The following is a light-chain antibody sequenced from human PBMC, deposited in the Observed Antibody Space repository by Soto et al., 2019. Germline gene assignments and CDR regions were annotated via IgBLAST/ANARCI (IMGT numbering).Light chain of an antibody. CDR2: GVS. CDR3: RQRSNWPPV. Sequence: VITQSPATLSVSPCARATLSCRASQSVFSNLDWYQQKLGQAPRLLIYGVSTRATDIPARFSGSGSGTDFTLTISRLEPEDFAVYYCRQRSNWPPVFGGGTKVDI. V-gene: IGKV3-15*01. CDR1: QSVFSN. J-gene: IGKJ4*01.